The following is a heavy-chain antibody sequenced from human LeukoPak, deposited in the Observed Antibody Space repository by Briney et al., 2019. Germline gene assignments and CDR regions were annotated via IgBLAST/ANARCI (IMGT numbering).Heavy chain of an antibody. J-gene: IGHJ4*02. Sequence: PGRSLRLSCAASGFTFSSYAMHWVRQAPGKGLEWVAVISYDGRNENYADSVKGRFTISRDNPKNTLYLQMNSLRTEDTAVYYCARGGDYGSGSFRWRHFDSWGQGTLVTVSS. CDR3: ARGGDYGSGSFRWRHFDS. CDR2: ISYDGRNE. CDR1: GFTFSSYA. D-gene: IGHD3-10*01. V-gene: IGHV3-30*04.